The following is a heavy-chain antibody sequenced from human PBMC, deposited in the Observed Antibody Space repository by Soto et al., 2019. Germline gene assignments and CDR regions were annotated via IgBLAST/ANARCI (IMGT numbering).Heavy chain of an antibody. CDR3: AREGYGDYYYYYYMDV. J-gene: IGHJ6*03. CDR2: ISSSSSYI. V-gene: IGHV3-21*01. Sequence: EVQLVESGGGLVKPGGSLRLSCAASGFTFSSYSMNWVRQAPGKGLEWVSSISSSSSYIYYADSVKSRFTISRDNAKNSLYLQMNSLRAEDTAVYYCAREGYGDYYYYYYMDVWGKGTTVTVSS. D-gene: IGHD4-17*01. CDR1: GFTFSSYS.